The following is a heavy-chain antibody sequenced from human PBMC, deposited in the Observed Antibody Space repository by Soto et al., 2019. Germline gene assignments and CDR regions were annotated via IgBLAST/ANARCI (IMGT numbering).Heavy chain of an antibody. V-gene: IGHV1-69*13. CDR3: ARLHSHGTYGMDV. J-gene: IGHJ6*02. CDR1: GGSFTYT. CDR2: IIPIFGTA. Sequence: ASVKVSCKASGGSFTYTLSWVRQAPGQGLEWMGGIIPIFGTANYAQKFQGRVTITADESTKTAYMELSTLRSEDAAVYYCARLHSHGTYGMDVWGQGTTVTAP. D-gene: IGHD5-18*01.